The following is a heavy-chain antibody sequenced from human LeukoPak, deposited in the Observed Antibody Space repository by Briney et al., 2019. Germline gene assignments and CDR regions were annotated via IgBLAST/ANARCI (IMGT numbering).Heavy chain of an antibody. D-gene: IGHD6-13*01. CDR3: ARDRGRYSSSWYVDY. Sequence: GGSLRLSCAASGFTVSSNYMSWVRQAPGKGLEWASEIYSDGSRYYAASVKGRFSISRDNSKNTVYLQMNSLRAEDTAVYYCARDRGRYSSSWYVDYWGQGTLVTVSS. J-gene: IGHJ4*02. CDR2: IYSDGSR. V-gene: IGHV3-66*01. CDR1: GFTVSSNY.